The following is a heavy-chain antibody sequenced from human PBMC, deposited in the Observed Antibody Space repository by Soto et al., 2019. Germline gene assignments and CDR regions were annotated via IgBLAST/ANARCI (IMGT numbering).Heavy chain of an antibody. D-gene: IGHD3-10*01. CDR1: GGSISSSGYY. Sequence: QLQLQESGPGLVKPSETLSLTCTVSGGSISSSGYYWGWIRQPPGKGLEWIGSFYYSGSTYYNPSLKSRVTISVDTSDNQFSLKLSSVTAADTAVYYCARQVIDGALAGAGSFDYWGQGTLVTVSS. V-gene: IGHV4-39*01. CDR2: FYYSGST. CDR3: ARQVIDGALAGAGSFDY. J-gene: IGHJ4*02.